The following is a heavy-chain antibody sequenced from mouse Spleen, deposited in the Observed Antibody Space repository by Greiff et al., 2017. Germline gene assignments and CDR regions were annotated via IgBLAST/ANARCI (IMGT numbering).Heavy chain of an antibody. CDR1: GYAFSSSW. D-gene: IGHD2-1*01. Sequence: QVQLKESGPELVKPGASVKISCKASGYAFSSSWMNWVKQRPGKGLEWIGRIYPGDGDTNYNGKFKGKATLTADKSSSTAYMQLSSLTSEDSAVYFCATYGNYGDYWGQGTTLTVSS. J-gene: IGHJ2*01. CDR3: ATYGNYGDY. CDR2: IYPGDGDT. V-gene: IGHV1-82*01.